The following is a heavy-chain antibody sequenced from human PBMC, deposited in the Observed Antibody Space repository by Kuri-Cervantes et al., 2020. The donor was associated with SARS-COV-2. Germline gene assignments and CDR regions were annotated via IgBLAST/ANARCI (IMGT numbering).Heavy chain of an antibody. CDR2: VFYDGRT. J-gene: IGHJ5*02. CDR3: ARQEVVAATNWFDP. Sequence: SETLSLTCSVSGYSISSGHCWGWIRQPPGKGLEWIGSVFYDGRTYYNPSLKSRVTVSVDTSKNQFSLKLSSVTAADTAVYYCARQEVVAATNWFDPWGQGTLVTVSS. V-gene: IGHV4-38-2*02. D-gene: IGHD2-15*01. CDR1: GYSISSGHC.